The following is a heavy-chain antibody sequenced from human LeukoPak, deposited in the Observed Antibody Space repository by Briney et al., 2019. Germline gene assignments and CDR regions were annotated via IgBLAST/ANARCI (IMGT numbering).Heavy chain of an antibody. CDR3: ARADYDSSGYYPYFDY. Sequence: SETLSLTCTVSGGSISSCGYYWSWIRQHPGKGLEWIGYIYYSGSTYYNPSLKSRVTISVDTSKNQFSLKLSSVTAADTAVYYCARADYDSSGYYPYFDYWGQGTLVTVSS. CDR1: GGSISSCGYY. CDR2: IYYSGST. V-gene: IGHV4-31*03. D-gene: IGHD3-22*01. J-gene: IGHJ4*02.